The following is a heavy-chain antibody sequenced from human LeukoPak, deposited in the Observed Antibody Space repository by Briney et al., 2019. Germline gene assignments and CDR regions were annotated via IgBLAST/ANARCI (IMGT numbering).Heavy chain of an antibody. D-gene: IGHD6-19*01. V-gene: IGHV3-23*01. CDR1: GFAFSFFA. CDR2: INANSGAT. CDR3: AKPISGGLAVTADWFDPWGQGTLVVVSSGMDV. Sequence: GGSLRLSCTASGFAFSFFAMSWLRQPPGKGPEWVSTINANSGATSYAASVRGRFTISRDNSKNKLYLQLNSLRAEDTAVYYCAKPISGGLAVTADWFDPWGQGTLVVVSSGMDVWGQGTTVTVSS. J-gene: IGHJ6*02.